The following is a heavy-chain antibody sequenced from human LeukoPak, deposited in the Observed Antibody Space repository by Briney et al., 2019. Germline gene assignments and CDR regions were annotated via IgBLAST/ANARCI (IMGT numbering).Heavy chain of an antibody. Sequence: PGGSLRLSCAASGFTFSGYWMSWVRQAPGKGLEWVANIKQDGSEKHYVDSVKGRFTISRDNAKNSLYLQMSSLRVKDTAVYYCARESVQLWLYVFDYWGQGSLVTVSS. CDR2: IKQDGSEK. CDR1: GFTFSGYW. D-gene: IGHD5-18*01. CDR3: ARESVQLWLYVFDY. V-gene: IGHV3-7*05. J-gene: IGHJ4*02.